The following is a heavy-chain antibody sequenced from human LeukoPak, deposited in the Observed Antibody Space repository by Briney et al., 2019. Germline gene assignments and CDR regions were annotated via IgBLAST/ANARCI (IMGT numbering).Heavy chain of an antibody. CDR2: IYYSGST. CDR1: GGSISSYY. Sequence: SETLSLTCTVSGGSISSYYWSWIRQPPGKGLEWIGYIYYSGSTNYNPSPKSRVTISVDTSRNQFSLKLSSVTAADTAVYYCARLSDDSGTYYQNWFDPWGQGTPVTVSS. D-gene: IGHD3-10*01. V-gene: IGHV4-59*08. J-gene: IGHJ5*02. CDR3: ARLSDDSGTYYQNWFDP.